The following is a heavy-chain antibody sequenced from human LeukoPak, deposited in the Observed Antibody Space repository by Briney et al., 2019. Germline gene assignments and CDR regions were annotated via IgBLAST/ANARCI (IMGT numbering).Heavy chain of an antibody. CDR2: ISSSSSYI. CDR3: ARDLSTYCSGGSCYPLYYYYYMDV. V-gene: IGHV3-21*01. Sequence: GGSLRLSCTASGFTFGDYALSWFRQAPGKGLEWVSSISSSSSYIYYADSVKGRFTISRDNAKNSLYLQMNSLRAEDTAVYYCARDLSTYCSGGSCYPLYYYYYMDVWGKGTTVTISS. D-gene: IGHD2-15*01. J-gene: IGHJ6*03. CDR1: GFTFGDYA.